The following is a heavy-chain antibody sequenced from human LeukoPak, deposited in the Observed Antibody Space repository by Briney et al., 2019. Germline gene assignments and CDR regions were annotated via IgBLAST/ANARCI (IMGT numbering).Heavy chain of an antibody. J-gene: IGHJ4*02. CDR3: ARDCIGCHGFDS. Sequence: ASVKVSCKASGYNFFSYGITWVRQAPGQGLEWMGWVSAYADNTNYVQKFQGRVTMTTDTSTSTAYMELRSLRSDDTAVYYCARDCIGCHGFDSWGQGTLGTVSS. V-gene: IGHV1-18*01. D-gene: IGHD1-26*01. CDR1: GYNFFSYG. CDR2: VSAYADNT.